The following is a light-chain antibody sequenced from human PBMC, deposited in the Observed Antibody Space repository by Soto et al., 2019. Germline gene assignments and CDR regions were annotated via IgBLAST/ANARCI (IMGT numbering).Light chain of an antibody. J-gene: IGKJ5*01. CDR2: DAS. CDR1: QSVSSY. CDR3: HQRRNKPPIT. V-gene: IGKV3-11*01. Sequence: EIVLTQSPATLSLSPGERATLSCRASQSVSSYLAWYQQKPGQAPRLRIYDASNRATGIPARFSGSGSGTDFTLTISSLETEDFTVYYCHQRRNKPPITFEQGTRMEIK.